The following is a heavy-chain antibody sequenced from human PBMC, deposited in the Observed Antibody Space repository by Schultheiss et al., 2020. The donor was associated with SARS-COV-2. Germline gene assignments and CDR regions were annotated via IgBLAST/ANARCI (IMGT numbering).Heavy chain of an antibody. CDR1: GFTFSSYD. D-gene: IGHD6-13*01. CDR3: ARGGRYSSSWYKGGSVYYGMDV. CDR2: IGTAGDT. Sequence: GGSLRLSCAAPGFTFSSYDMHWVRQATGKGLEWVSAIGTAGDTYYPGSVKGRFTISRENAKNSLYLQMNSLRAEDTAVYYCARGGRYSSSWYKGGSVYYGMDVWGQGTTVTVSS. V-gene: IGHV3-13*01. J-gene: IGHJ6*02.